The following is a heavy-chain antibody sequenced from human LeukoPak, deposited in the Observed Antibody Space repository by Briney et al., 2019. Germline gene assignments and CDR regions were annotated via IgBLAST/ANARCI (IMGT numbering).Heavy chain of an antibody. D-gene: IGHD3-9*01. CDR2: ISISGGTI. CDR1: GFTFSSYS. CDR3: ARAYYDILTGSYALEV. J-gene: IGHJ6*02. Sequence: GGSLRLSCAASGFTFSSYSMNWVRQAPGKGLEWISYISISGGTIYYADSVKGRFTISRDNAQNSLYLQMNSLRAEDTAVYYCARAYYDILTGSYALEVWGQGTTVIVSS. V-gene: IGHV3-48*04.